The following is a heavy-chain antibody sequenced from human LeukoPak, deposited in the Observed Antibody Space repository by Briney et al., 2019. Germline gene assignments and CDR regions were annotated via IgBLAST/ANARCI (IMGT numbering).Heavy chain of an antibody. CDR2: IYYTGST. J-gene: IGHJ6*03. D-gene: IGHD3-3*01. CDR3: ARASDYDFWSGYSVGYYMDV. Sequence: SETLSLTCSVSGGSIGTYYWTWLRQPPGQGLEWIGYIYYTGSTNYNPSLKSRVTISVDTSKNQFSLKLSSVTAADTAVYYCARASDYDFWSGYSVGYYMDVWGKGTTVTVSS. V-gene: IGHV4-59*01. CDR1: GGSIGTYY.